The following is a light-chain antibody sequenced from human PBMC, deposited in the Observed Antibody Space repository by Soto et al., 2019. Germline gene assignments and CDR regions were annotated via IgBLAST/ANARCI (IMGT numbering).Light chain of an antibody. V-gene: IGKV3D-15*01. J-gene: IGKJ1*01. CDR2: GAS. CDR1: QSVSSN. CDR3: QQYDSSPRT. Sequence: EVVLTQSPATLSLSPGERATLSCRASQSVSSNLAWYQQKPGQAPRLLIYGASSRATGIPDRFSGSGSGTEFTLSISSLQSEDFAVYYCQQYDSSPRTFGQGTKVDIK.